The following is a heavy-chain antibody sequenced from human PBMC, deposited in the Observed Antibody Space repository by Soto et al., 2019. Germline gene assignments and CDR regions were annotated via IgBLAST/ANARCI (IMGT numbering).Heavy chain of an antibody. CDR1: GGSISSGGYY. CDR2: IYYSGST. Sequence: QVQLQESGPGLVKPSQTLSLTCTVSGGSISSGGYYWSWIRQHPGKGLEWIGYIYYSGSTYYNPSLTSRVTISVDPSKNQFSLKLSSVTAADTAVYYCARDTFVGRSYGGLNYWGQGTLVTVSS. CDR3: ARDTFVGRSYGGLNY. V-gene: IGHV4-31*03. D-gene: IGHD4-17*01. J-gene: IGHJ4*02.